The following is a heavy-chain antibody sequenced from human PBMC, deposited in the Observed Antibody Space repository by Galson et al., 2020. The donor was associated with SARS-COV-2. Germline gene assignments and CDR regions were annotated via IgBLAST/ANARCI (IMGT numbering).Heavy chain of an antibody. Sequence: CAASGFTFSNYWMHWVRQVPGKGLMWVSRISTDGGSTSYAGSVEGRFSISRDNAKNTLYLQMNSLRAEDTAVYYCADSDAKDYYYYYMDVWGKGTTVTVSS. CDR1: GFTFSNYW. J-gene: IGHJ6*03. CDR2: ISTDGGST. CDR3: ADSDAKDYYYYYMDV. V-gene: IGHV3-74*01.